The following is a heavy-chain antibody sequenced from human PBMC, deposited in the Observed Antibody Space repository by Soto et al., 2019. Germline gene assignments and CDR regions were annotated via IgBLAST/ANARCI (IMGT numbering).Heavy chain of an antibody. CDR3: ARDRGYDAHDYYYNAMDV. D-gene: IGHD2-15*01. CDR1: GFTFSSYA. J-gene: IGHJ6*02. CDR2: ISYDGSNK. Sequence: GGSLRLSCAASGFTFSSYAMHWVRQAPGKGLEWVAVISYDGSNKYYADSVKGRFTISRDNSKNTLYLQMNSLRAEDTAVYYCARDRGYDAHDYYYNAMDVWGQGTTVTVSS. V-gene: IGHV3-30-3*01.